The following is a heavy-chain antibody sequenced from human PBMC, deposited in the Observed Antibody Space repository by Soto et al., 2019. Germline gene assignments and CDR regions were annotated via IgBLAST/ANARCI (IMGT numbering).Heavy chain of an antibody. Sequence: EVQLLESGGGLVQPGGSLRLSCAASGFTISSYAMTWVRQAPGKGLEWVSSISGSGNTTYYADSVKGRFTISRDSSKNTLYLQMNSLRPEDTAVYYCAKARGRTWYEDYWGQGTLVTVSS. CDR1: GFTISSYA. CDR3: AKARGRTWYEDY. D-gene: IGHD6-13*01. V-gene: IGHV3-23*01. J-gene: IGHJ4*02. CDR2: ISGSGNTT.